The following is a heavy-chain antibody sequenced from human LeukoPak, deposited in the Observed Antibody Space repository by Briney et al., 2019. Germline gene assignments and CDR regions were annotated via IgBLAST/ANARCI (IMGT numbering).Heavy chain of an antibody. V-gene: IGHV5-51*01. D-gene: IGHD1-26*01. Sequence: GESLKISCKGSGYSFTSYWIGWVRQMPGKGLEWMGIIYPGDSDTRYSPSFQGQVTISADKSLSTAYLQLNSLKASDTAMYYCARQGPWEIPYWYFDLWGRGTLVTVSS. CDR2: IYPGDSDT. J-gene: IGHJ2*01. CDR1: GYSFTSYW. CDR3: ARQGPWEIPYWYFDL.